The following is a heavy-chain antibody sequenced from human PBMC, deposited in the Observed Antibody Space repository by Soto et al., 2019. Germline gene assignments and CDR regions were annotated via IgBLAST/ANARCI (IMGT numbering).Heavy chain of an antibody. Sequence: GGSLRLSCAASGFTFSSYSMNWVRQAPGKGLEWVSSISSSSSYIYYADSVKGRFTISRDNAKNSLYLQMNSLRAEDTAVYYCARDGYDFWSGSSSYYMDVWGKGTTVTVSS. CDR3: ARDGYDFWSGSSSYYMDV. CDR1: GFTFSSYS. D-gene: IGHD3-3*01. J-gene: IGHJ6*03. CDR2: ISSSSSYI. V-gene: IGHV3-21*01.